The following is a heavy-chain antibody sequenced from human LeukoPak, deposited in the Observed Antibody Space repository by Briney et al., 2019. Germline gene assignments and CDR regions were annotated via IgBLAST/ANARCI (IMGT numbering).Heavy chain of an antibody. V-gene: IGHV3-53*01. CDR1: GFTFSSYW. J-gene: IGHJ6*02. Sequence: GGSLRLSCAASGFTFSSYWMSWVRQAPGKGLEWVSVIYSGGSTYYADSVKGRFTISRDNSKNTLYLQMNSLRAEDTAVYYCARDRVFPYYYYGMDVWGQGTTVTVSS. D-gene: IGHD2-21*01. CDR2: IYSGGST. CDR3: ARDRVFPYYYYGMDV.